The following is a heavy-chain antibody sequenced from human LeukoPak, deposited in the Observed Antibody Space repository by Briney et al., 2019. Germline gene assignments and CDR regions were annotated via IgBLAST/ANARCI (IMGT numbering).Heavy chain of an antibody. CDR3: AKEPPQCGADCFSLLDY. D-gene: IGHD2-21*02. Sequence: GGSLRLSCAASGFTFSTYSMSWVRQAPGKGREWVSLINSGGRTYYADSVKGRFTISRDNSKNMLFLRMTSLRADDTAVYFCAKEPPQCGADCFSLLDYWGQGNLVTVSS. CDR1: GFTFSTYS. V-gene: IGHV3-23*01. CDR2: INSGGRT. J-gene: IGHJ4*02.